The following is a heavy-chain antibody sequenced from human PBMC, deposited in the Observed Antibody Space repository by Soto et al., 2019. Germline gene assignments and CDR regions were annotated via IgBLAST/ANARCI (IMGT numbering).Heavy chain of an antibody. CDR1: GYTFTSYD. D-gene: IGHD4-17*01. Sequence: QVQLVQSGAEVKKPGASVKVSCKASGYTFTSYDINWVRQATGQGLEWMGWMNPNSGNTGYEQKFQGTVTMTRNTSISTAYMKLSSLRSADTAVYYGARTLYGDNVDYWGQGTLVTVSS. J-gene: IGHJ4*02. CDR2: MNPNSGNT. CDR3: ARTLYGDNVDY. V-gene: IGHV1-8*01.